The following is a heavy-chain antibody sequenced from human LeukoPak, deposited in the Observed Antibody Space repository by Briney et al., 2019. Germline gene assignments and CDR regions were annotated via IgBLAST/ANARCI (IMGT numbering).Heavy chain of an antibody. CDR1: GGTFSSYA. D-gene: IGHD6-13*01. Sequence: SVKVSCKASGGTFSSYAISWVRQAPGQGLEWMGRIIPILGIANYAQKFQGRVTITADKSTSTAYMELSSLRSEDTAVYYCFWYEDYYYGMDVWGQGTTVTVSS. CDR2: IIPILGIA. CDR3: FWYEDYYYGMDV. V-gene: IGHV1-69*04. J-gene: IGHJ6*02.